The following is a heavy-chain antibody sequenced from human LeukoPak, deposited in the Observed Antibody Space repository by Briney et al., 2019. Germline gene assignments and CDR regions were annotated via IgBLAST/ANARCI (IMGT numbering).Heavy chain of an antibody. D-gene: IGHD3-10*01. CDR3: TTSLNMDAFDI. V-gene: IGHV4-59*01. Sequence: SETLSLTCTVFGGSISGYYCSWNRQPPGKGLEWIGYIYYSGSTNYNPSLKSRVTISLATSKSQCSLKLRSVTAADTAVYYCTTSLNMDAFDIWGHGSMVTVSS. J-gene: IGHJ3*02. CDR2: IYYSGST. CDR1: GGSISGYY.